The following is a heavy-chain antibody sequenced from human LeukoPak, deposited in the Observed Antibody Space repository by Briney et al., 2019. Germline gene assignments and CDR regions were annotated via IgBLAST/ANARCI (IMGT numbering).Heavy chain of an antibody. CDR3: ASTLWFGESNWFDP. Sequence: ASVKVSCKASGYTFPSFDISWLRQAPGQGLEWMGWISTYNGNTNYAQKLQGRVTMTTDTSTSTAYMELRSPRSDDTAVYYCASTLWFGESNWFDPWGQGTLVTVSS. CDR1: GYTFPSFD. D-gene: IGHD3-10*01. V-gene: IGHV1-18*01. J-gene: IGHJ5*02. CDR2: ISTYNGNT.